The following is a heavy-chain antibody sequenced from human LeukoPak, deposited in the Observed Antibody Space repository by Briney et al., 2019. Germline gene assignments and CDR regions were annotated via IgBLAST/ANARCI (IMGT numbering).Heavy chain of an antibody. D-gene: IGHD3-16*01. CDR3: TSALNLVLGELLGY. V-gene: IGHV3-15*01. Sequence: SGGSLRLSCAASGFIFSKAWMAWGRQAPGKGLEWVGHKTEAEDGTTDYAAPVKGRFTISRDDAKSTLYLQMNSLNTEDTAVYFCTSALNLVLGELLGYWGQGTLVTASS. CDR2: KTEAEDGTT. J-gene: IGHJ4*02. CDR1: GFIFSKAW.